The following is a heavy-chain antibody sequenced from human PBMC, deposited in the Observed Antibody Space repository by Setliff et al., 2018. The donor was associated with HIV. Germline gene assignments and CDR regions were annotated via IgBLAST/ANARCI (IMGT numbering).Heavy chain of an antibody. Sequence: GSLRLSCVASGFTFSNLAMHWVRQAPGKGLEWVSVISYDGSRISYADSVKGRFTISRDNAKNSLYLQMDSLRAEDTAVYYCARDQYYYDTSGYYRGSAFDFWGQGTLVTVSS. D-gene: IGHD3-22*01. CDR3: ARDQYYYDTSGYYRGSAFDF. CDR2: ISYDGSRI. J-gene: IGHJ4*02. CDR1: GFTFSNLA. V-gene: IGHV3-30*07.